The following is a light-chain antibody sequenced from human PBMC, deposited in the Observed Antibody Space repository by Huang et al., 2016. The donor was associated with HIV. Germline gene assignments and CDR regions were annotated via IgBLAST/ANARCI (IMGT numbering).Light chain of an antibody. Sequence: EIVLTQSPATLSLSPGDRATLSCRASQSIGTYLAWSQQKPGQPPRLLIYDTSNRATGIPARFSGSGSGTDFTLTISGLEPEDFAFYYCQQRGDWRLTFGGGTQVEIK. CDR3: QQRGDWRLT. CDR2: DTS. J-gene: IGKJ4*01. V-gene: IGKV3-11*01. CDR1: QSIGTY.